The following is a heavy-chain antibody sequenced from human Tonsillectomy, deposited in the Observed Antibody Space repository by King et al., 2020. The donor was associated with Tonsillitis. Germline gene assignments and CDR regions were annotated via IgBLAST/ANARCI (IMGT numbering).Heavy chain of an antibody. V-gene: IGHV6-1*01. D-gene: IGHD3-22*01. CDR1: GDSVSSISAA. Sequence: VQLQQSGPGLMKPSQTLSLTCAISGDSVSSISAAWNWIRQSPSRGLEWLGRTYYRTKWYNDYAVSVKSRITINPDTSKNHFSLQLNSVTPEDTAMYYCARSPDYYAVLGYYSPVDYWGQGTLVTVSS. CDR2: TYYRTKWYN. J-gene: IGHJ4*02. CDR3: ARSPDYYAVLGYYSPVDY.